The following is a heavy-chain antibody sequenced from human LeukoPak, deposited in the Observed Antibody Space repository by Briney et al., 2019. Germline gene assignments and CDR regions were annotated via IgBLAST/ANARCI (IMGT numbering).Heavy chain of an antibody. J-gene: IGHJ3*02. CDR1: GFTFSSYG. CDR2: IRYDGSNK. CDR3: AKVVSSWSRGGYDAFDI. D-gene: IGHD6-13*01. Sequence: GGSLRLSCAASGFTFSSYGMHWVRQAPGKGLEWVAFIRYDGSNKYYADSVKGRFTISRDNSKNTLYLQMNSLRAEDTAVYYCAKVVSSWSRGGYDAFDIWGQGTMVTVSS. V-gene: IGHV3-30*02.